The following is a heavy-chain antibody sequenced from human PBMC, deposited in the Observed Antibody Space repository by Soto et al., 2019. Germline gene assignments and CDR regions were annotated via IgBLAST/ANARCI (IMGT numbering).Heavy chain of an antibody. V-gene: IGHV2-26*01. D-gene: IGHD4-17*01. CDR1: GFSLSNARMG. CDR2: IFSNDEK. CDR3: ARSDDRTTVTLGAFDY. Sequence: QVTLKESGPVLVKPTETLTLTCTVSGFSLSNARMGVSWIRQPPGKALEWLAHIFSNDEKSYSTSLKSRLTISKDTSKSQVVLTMTNMDTVDTATYYCARSDDRTTVTLGAFDYWGQGTLVTVSS. J-gene: IGHJ4*02.